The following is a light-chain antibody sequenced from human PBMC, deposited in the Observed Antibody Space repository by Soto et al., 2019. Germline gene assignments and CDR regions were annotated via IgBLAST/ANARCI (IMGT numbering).Light chain of an antibody. V-gene: IGKV3-20*01. J-gene: IGKJ1*01. CDR1: QSVSSTY. CDR3: QQYGGSRWT. CDR2: GAS. Sequence: EIVLTQSPGTLSLSPGERATLSCRASQSVSSTYVAWYQQKPGQAPRLLIYGASNRATGIPYRFSGSGSGTDFTLTISRLEPEDVAVYYCQQYGGSRWTFGQGTRVDI.